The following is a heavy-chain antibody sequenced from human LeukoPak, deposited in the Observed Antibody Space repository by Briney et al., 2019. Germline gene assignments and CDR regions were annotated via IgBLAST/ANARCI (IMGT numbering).Heavy chain of an antibody. CDR2: IYYSGST. CDR3: ARGAPAPDYVWGSYRYEFDY. Sequence: SETLSLTCTVSGGSISSSSYYWGWIRQPPGKGLEWIGSIYYSGSTYYNPSLKSRVTISVDTSKNPFSLKLSSVTAADTAVYYCARGAPAPDYVWGSYRYEFDYWGQGTLVTVSS. V-gene: IGHV4-39*01. D-gene: IGHD3-16*02. CDR1: GGSISSSSYY. J-gene: IGHJ4*02.